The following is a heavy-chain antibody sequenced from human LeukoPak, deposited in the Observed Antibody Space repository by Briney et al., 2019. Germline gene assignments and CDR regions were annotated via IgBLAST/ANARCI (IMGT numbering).Heavy chain of an antibody. CDR2: IRPDGSGE. D-gene: IGHD3-10*02. V-gene: IGHV3-7*01. Sequence: GGSLRLSCAASGFIFSSYWMSWVRLAPGKGLEWVADIRPDGSGEYYVDSVKGRLTISRDNAKNSLYLQMNSLRAEDTAVYYCAELGITMIGGVWGKGTTVTISS. J-gene: IGHJ6*04. CDR3: AELGITMIGGV. CDR1: GFIFSSYW.